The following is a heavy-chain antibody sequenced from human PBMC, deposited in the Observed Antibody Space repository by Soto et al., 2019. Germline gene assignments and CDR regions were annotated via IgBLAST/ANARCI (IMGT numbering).Heavy chain of an antibody. CDR2: ISAYNGNT. CDR3: ARGNSYYYDSSGSNFDY. J-gene: IGHJ4*01. V-gene: IGHV1-18*01. D-gene: IGHD3-22*01. Sequence: ASVKVSCKASGYTFTSYGISWVRQAPGQGLEWMGWISAYNGNTNYAQKLQGRVTITADESTTTAYMEVSSLRSEDTAVYYCARGNSYYYDSSGSNFDYWG. CDR1: GYTFTSYG.